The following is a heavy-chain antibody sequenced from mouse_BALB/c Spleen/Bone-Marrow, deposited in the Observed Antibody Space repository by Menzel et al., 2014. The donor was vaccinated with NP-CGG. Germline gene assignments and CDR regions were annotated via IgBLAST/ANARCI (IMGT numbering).Heavy chain of an antibody. J-gene: IGHJ4*01. Sequence: VKLMKSGPGLVQPSQSLSITCTVSGFSLTSYGVHWVRQSPGKGLEWLGVIWSGGSTDYNAAFISRLSISKDNSKSQVFFKMNSLQANDTAIYYCARNRDGRYAMDYWGQGTSVTVSS. CDR1: GFSLTSYG. D-gene: IGHD2-3*01. CDR2: IWSGGST. V-gene: IGHV2-2*02. CDR3: ARNRDGRYAMDY.